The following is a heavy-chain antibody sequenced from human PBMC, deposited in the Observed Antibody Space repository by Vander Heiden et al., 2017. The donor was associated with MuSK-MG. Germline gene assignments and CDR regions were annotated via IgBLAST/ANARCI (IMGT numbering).Heavy chain of an antibody. CDR3: ARGLGWGSGDFDY. Sequence: QVQLQESGPGLVKPSQTLSLTCTVSGGSISSGSYYWSWIRQPAGKGLEWIGRIYTSGSTNYNPSLKSRVTISVDTSKNQFSLKLSSVTAADTAVYYCARGLGWGSGDFDYWGQGTLVTVSS. J-gene: IGHJ4*02. V-gene: IGHV4-61*02. CDR2: IYTSGST. CDR1: GGSISSGSYY. D-gene: IGHD1-26*01.